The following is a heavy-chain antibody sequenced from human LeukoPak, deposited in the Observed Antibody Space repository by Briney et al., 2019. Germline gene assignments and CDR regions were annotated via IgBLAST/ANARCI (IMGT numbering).Heavy chain of an antibody. D-gene: IGHD2/OR15-2a*01. CDR3: AKDSAKKYDDY. V-gene: IGHV3-23*01. Sequence: TGGSLRLSCAASGFTFSNYGMIWVRQAPGKGLEWVSGISGSGGKTSYADSVKGRFTISRENSKNTLYLQMNSLRAEDTAVYYCAKDSAKKYDDYWGQGTLVTVSS. J-gene: IGHJ4*02. CDR2: ISGSGGKT. CDR1: GFTFSNYG.